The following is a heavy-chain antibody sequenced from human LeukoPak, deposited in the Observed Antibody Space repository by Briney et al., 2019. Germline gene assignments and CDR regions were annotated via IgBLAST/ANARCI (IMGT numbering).Heavy chain of an antibody. CDR3: GRGGSSGVDY. V-gene: IGHV1-3*04. CDR1: GYSFTENA. D-gene: IGHD2-15*01. J-gene: IGHJ4*02. CDR2: IWTDNHNT. Sequence: ASVKVSCKASGYSFTENALHWVRQAPGQTLEWMGWIWTDNHNTQYSQKFQGRVTPSRDTSASTVYVELHSLRSEDTAVYYCGRGGSSGVDYWGQGTLVTVSS.